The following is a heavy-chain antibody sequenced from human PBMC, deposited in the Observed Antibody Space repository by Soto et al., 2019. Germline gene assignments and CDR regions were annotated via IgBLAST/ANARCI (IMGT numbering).Heavy chain of an antibody. CDR1: GGSISSGDYY. CDR3: ASILTAAVNHLFDY. CDR2: IYYSGST. V-gene: IGHV4-30-4*01. Sequence: TSETLSLTCTVSGGSISSGDYYWSWIRQPPGKGLEWIGYIYYSGSTYYNPSLKSRVTISVDTSKNQFSLKLSSVTAADTAVYYCASILTAAVNHLFDYWGQGTLVTVS. D-gene: IGHD6-13*01. J-gene: IGHJ4*02.